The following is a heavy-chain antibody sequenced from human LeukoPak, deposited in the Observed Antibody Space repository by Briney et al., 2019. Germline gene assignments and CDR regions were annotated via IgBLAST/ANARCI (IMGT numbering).Heavy chain of an antibody. J-gene: IGHJ4*02. CDR2: ISRSSSTI. Sequence: GGSLRLSCAASGFTFSTYSMNWVRQAPGKGLEWVSDISRSSSTIYYADPVKGRFTISRDNAKNSLYLQMNSLRAEDTAVYYCARAGYSSSWYSDWGQGTLVTVSS. V-gene: IGHV3-48*01. CDR3: ARAGYSSSWYSD. D-gene: IGHD6-13*01. CDR1: GFTFSTYS.